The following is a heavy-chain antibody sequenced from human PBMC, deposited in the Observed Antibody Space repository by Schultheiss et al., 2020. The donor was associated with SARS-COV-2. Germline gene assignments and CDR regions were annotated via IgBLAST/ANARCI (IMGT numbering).Heavy chain of an antibody. J-gene: IGHJ4*02. CDR3: ARESSVTPLDY. D-gene: IGHD2-21*02. Sequence: ASVKVSCKASGYTFTGYYMHWVRQAPGQGLEWMGWMNPNSGNTGYAQKFQGRVTMTRNTSISTAYMELSSLRSEDTAVYYCARESSVTPLDYWGQGTLVTVSS. CDR2: MNPNSGNT. CDR1: GYTFTGYY. V-gene: IGHV1-8*02.